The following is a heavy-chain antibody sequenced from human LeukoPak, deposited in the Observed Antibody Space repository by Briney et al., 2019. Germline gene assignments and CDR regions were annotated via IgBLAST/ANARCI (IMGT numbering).Heavy chain of an antibody. CDR2: INPNSGGT. J-gene: IGHJ6*02. V-gene: IGHV1-2*02. D-gene: IGHD3-9*01. Sequence: GASVKVSCKASGYTFTGYYMHWVRQAPGQGLEWMGWINPNSGGTNYAQKFQGRVTITADKSTSTAYMELSSLRSEDTAVYYCARARHQYYDILTGYSFPMDVWGQGTTVTVSS. CDR3: ARARHQYYDILTGYSFPMDV. CDR1: GYTFTGYY.